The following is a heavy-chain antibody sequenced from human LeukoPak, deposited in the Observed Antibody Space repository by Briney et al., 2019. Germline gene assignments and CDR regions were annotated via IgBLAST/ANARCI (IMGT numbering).Heavy chain of an antibody. CDR3: ASVVLSDYDSSGYYGFDY. Sequence: SETLSLTCTVSGGSISSYYWSWIRQPPGKGLEWIGYIYYSGSTNYNPSLKSRVTISVDTSKNQFSLKLSSVTAADTAVYYCASVVLSDYDSSGYYGFDYWGQGTLVTVSS. V-gene: IGHV4-59*01. D-gene: IGHD3-22*01. J-gene: IGHJ4*02. CDR1: GGSISSYY. CDR2: IYYSGST.